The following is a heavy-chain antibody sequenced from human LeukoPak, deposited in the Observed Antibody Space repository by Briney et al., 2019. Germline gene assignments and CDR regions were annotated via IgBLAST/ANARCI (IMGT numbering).Heavy chain of an antibody. J-gene: IGHJ4*02. CDR3: ARQGGSSGIDY. CDR2: IYYSGST. CDR1: GGSISSGGYY. V-gene: IGHV4-61*08. D-gene: IGHD1-26*01. Sequence: PSETLSLTCTVSGGSISSGGYYWSWIRQPPGKGLEWIGYIYYSGSTNYNPSLKSRVTISVDTSKNQFSLKLSSVTAADTAVYYCARQGGSSGIDYWGQGTLVTVSS.